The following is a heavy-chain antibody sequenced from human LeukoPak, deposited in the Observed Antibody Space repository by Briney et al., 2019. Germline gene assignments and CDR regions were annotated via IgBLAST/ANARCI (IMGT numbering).Heavy chain of an antibody. V-gene: IGHV3-11*01. D-gene: IGHD3-10*01. CDR1: GFTFSDYY. J-gene: IGHJ4*02. Sequence: GGSLRLSCAASGFTFSDYYMSWIRQAPGKGLEWVSYISSSGSTIYYADSVKGRFTISRDNAKNSLYLQMNSLRAEDTAVYYCARDSSIGFVTMVRGAPSGLYDYWGQGTLVTVSS. CDR2: ISSSGSTI. CDR3: ARDSSIGFVTMVRGAPSGLYDY.